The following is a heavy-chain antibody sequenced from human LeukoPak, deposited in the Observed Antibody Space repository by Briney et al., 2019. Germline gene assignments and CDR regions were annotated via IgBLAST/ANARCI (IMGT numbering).Heavy chain of an antibody. Sequence: PGGSLRLSCAASGFTFSSYDMHWVRQATGEGLEWVSAIGTTGDTYYSHSVRGRFTISRENAKNSLFLQMNSLRAGDTAVYFCASSPSYSSSWYALDSWGQGTLVTVSS. D-gene: IGHD6-13*01. CDR2: IGTTGDT. V-gene: IGHV3-13*01. J-gene: IGHJ4*02. CDR1: GFTFSSYD. CDR3: ASSPSYSSSWYALDS.